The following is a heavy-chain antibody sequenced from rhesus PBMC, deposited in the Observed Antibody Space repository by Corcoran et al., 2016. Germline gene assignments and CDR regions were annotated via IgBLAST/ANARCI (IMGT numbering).Heavy chain of an antibody. CDR3: STGITTTGTDY. D-gene: IGHD1-44*01. Sequence: EVQLVESGGGLVQPGGSLRLSCAAPGFTFSNSAIHWVRQASGKGRGGVGRIRGKSNNYETGYAASVKGRFTIARDDSKDTAFLHMNSLKTEDTAVYYCSTGITTTGTDYWGQGVLVTVSS. CDR2: IRGKSNNYET. V-gene: IGHV3-118*01. J-gene: IGHJ4*01. CDR1: GFTFSNSA.